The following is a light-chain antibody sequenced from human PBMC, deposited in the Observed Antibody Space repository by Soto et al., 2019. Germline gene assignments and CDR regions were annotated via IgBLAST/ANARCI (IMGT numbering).Light chain of an antibody. J-gene: IGKJ4*01. CDR3: QQHGSSPLT. CDR2: GAS. Sequence: EIVMTQSPATLSVSPWERATLSCRASQSVRGNLAWHQQKPGQTPRLLIYGASSRAAGIPDRFSGSGSGTDFTLTISRLEPEDFAVYYCQQHGSSPLTFGGGTKVDIK. V-gene: IGKV3-20*01. CDR1: QSVRGN.